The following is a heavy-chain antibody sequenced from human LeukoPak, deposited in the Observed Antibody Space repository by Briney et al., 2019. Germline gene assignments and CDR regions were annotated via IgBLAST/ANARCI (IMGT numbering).Heavy chain of an antibody. CDR1: GGSISSYY. D-gene: IGHD3-10*01. CDR2: IFQSGNT. J-gene: IGHJ4*01. CDR3: ARGPGGPGMYYFDY. V-gene: IGHV4-59*12. Sequence: SETLSLTCTVSGGSISSYYWSWIRQPPGKGLEWIGYIFQSGNTYYNPSLNSRVTMSVDRSKNHFSLTLNSVTAADTAVYYCARGPGGPGMYYFDYWGHGILVTVSS.